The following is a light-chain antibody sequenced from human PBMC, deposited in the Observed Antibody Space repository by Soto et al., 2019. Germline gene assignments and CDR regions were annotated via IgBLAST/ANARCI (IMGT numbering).Light chain of an antibody. Sequence: QSALTQVASVSGSPGQSITISCTGTSTDVARYNYVSWYQQHPDKAPKLMIYEVTNRPSGVSNRFSGSKSGNTASLTISGLQAEDQAHYYCSSYTSSSTAVFGTGTKVTVL. V-gene: IGLV2-14*01. J-gene: IGLJ1*01. CDR2: EVT. CDR3: SSYTSSSTAV. CDR1: STDVARYNY.